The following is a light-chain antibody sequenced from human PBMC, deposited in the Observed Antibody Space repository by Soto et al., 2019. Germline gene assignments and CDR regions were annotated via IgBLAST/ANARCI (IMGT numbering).Light chain of an antibody. CDR3: LQDYNYPFT. J-gene: IGKJ2*01. V-gene: IGKV1-6*01. Sequence: AIQMTQSPSSLSASGGERVTMSCRASQDIRKDLAWYQQKPGKAPQILIYGASTLQTGVASRFSGSGSATDFTLTISSLQPEDSAAYYCLQDYNYPFTFGQGTKVDIK. CDR1: QDIRKD. CDR2: GAS.